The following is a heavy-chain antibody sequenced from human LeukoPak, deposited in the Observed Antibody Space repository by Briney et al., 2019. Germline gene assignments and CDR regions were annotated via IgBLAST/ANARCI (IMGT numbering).Heavy chain of an antibody. Sequence: GGSLRLSCAVSGFAFGSEAMSWVRQSPARGLEWVASISPGGGTTYYADYVKGRFTISRDNSNNSLFVQMNSLGAEDTAVYFCAKGEAVGPTTYFDYWGQGTLVTVSS. J-gene: IGHJ4*02. CDR3: AKGEAVGPTTYFDY. D-gene: IGHD1-26*01. V-gene: IGHV3-23*01. CDR1: GFAFGSEA. CDR2: ISPGGGTT.